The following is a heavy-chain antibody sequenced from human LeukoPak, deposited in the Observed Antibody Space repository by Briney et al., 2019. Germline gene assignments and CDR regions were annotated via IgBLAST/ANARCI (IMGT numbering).Heavy chain of an antibody. Sequence: SSETLSLTCTVSGGSISSSSYYWGWIRQPPGKGLEWIGSIYYSGSTYYNPSLKSRVTISVDTSKNQFSLKLSSVTAADTAVYYCARRLPGYSSSWYWFDPWGQGTLVTVSS. J-gene: IGHJ5*02. V-gene: IGHV4-39*01. CDR2: IYYSGST. D-gene: IGHD6-13*01. CDR1: GGSISSSSYY. CDR3: ARRLPGYSSSWYWFDP.